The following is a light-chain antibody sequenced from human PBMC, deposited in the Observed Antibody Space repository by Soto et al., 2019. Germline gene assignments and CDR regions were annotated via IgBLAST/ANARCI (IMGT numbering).Light chain of an antibody. CDR2: DVT. CDR1: TSDVGGYNH. V-gene: IGLV2-11*01. CDR3: CSSAGSIRV. J-gene: IGLJ3*02. Sequence: QSALTQPPSVSGSPGQSVTISCTGTTSDVGGYNHVSWYQHHPGKVPKLIIYDVTKRPSGVPDRFSGSKSGNTASLTISGLQAEDEADYSCCSSAGSIRVFGGGTK.